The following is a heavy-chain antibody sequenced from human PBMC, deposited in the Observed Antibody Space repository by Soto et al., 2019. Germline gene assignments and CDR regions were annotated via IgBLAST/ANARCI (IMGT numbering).Heavy chain of an antibody. D-gene: IGHD6-25*01. Sequence: QVQLVQSGAEVKKPGASLKVSCKASGYIFTTYIITWVRQAPGQGLEWMGWIRAYNGDTTYPQKVQGRVTMTMETSKSTAYMELRSLRSDDTAVYYCARIAAESDFAMDVWGQGTTVTVSS. CDR1: GYIFTTYI. CDR3: ARIAAESDFAMDV. J-gene: IGHJ6*02. CDR2: IRAYNGDT. V-gene: IGHV1-18*01.